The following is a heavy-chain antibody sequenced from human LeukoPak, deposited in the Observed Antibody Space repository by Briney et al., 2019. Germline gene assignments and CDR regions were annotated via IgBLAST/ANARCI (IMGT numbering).Heavy chain of an antibody. J-gene: IGHJ4*02. V-gene: IGHV1-2*06. CDR3: ARGKYYYDSSGYLEPDY. CDR2: INPNSGGT. D-gene: IGHD3-22*01. CDR1: GYTFTGYY. Sequence: ASVKVSCKASGYTFTGYYMHWVRQAPGQGLEWMGRINPNSGGTNYAQEFQGRVTMTRDASISTAYMELSRLRSDDTAVYYCARGKYYYDSSGYLEPDYWGQGTLVTVSS.